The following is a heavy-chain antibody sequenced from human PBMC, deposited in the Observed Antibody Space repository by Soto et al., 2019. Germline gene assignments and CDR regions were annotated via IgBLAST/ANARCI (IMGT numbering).Heavy chain of an antibody. CDR1: GGSISSGGYY. CDR3: ARSSTVVSPWAWYFDL. V-gene: IGHV4-31*03. CDR2: IYYSGST. J-gene: IGHJ2*01. Sequence: QVQLQESGPGLVKPSQTLSLTCTVSGGSISSGGYYWSWIRQHPGKGLEWIGYIYYSGSTYYNPYLKSRVTISVDTSKNQFSLKLSSVTAADTAVYYCARSSTVVSPWAWYFDLWGRGTLVTVSS. D-gene: IGHD4-17*01.